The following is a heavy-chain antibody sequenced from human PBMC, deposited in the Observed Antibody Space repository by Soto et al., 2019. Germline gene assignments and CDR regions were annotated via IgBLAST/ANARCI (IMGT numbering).Heavy chain of an antibody. CDR2: MNPNSGNT. CDR1: GYTFTSYD. J-gene: IGHJ4*02. Sequence: ASVKVSCKASGYTFTSYDINWVRQATGQGLEWMGWMNPNSGNTGYAQKFQGRVTMTRNTSISTAYMELSSLRSEDTAVYYCARATRAMGIYYFDYWGQGTLVTVSS. D-gene: IGHD5-18*01. CDR3: ARATRAMGIYYFDY. V-gene: IGHV1-8*01.